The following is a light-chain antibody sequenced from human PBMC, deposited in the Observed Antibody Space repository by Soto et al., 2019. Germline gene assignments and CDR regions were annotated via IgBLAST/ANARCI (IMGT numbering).Light chain of an antibody. CDR3: SSYSSSSTLFV. J-gene: IGLJ1*01. CDR1: SSDVGAYKY. Sequence: QSLLTQPASVSGSAGQSITISCTGTSSDVGAYKYVSWYQQHPGKAPKVMIYEVSNRPSGVSNRFSGSKSGNTASLTISGLQAEDEADYFCSSYSSSSTLFVFGTGTMVTVL. V-gene: IGLV2-14*01. CDR2: EVS.